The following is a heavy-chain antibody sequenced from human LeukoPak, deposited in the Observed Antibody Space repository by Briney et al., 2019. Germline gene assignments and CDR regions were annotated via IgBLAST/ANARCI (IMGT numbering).Heavy chain of an antibody. J-gene: IGHJ5*02. D-gene: IGHD6-19*01. CDR2: ISGSGGST. Sequence: GGSLRLSCAASGXXXXSXAXXXVXXAPXXXXXXXXXISGSGGSTYYADSVKGRFTISRDNSKNTLYLQMNSLRAEDTAVYYCAKDTIAVAGRNWFDPWGQGTLVTVSS. CDR1: GXXXXSXA. CDR3: AKDTIAVAGRNWFDP. V-gene: IGHV3-23*01.